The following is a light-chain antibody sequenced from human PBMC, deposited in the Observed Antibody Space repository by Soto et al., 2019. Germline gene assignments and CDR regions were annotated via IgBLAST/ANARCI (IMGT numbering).Light chain of an antibody. CDR1: SSNIGSNY. CDR3: AAWDDSLGALGV. V-gene: IGLV1-47*01. Sequence: QSVLTQPPSASGTPGQRVTISCSGSSSNIGSNYVYWYQQLPGTAPKLLIYRNDQRPSGVPDRFSGSKSGTSASLAISGLRSEDEADYHCAAWDDSLGALGVFGGGTQLTVL. CDR2: RND. J-gene: IGLJ3*02.